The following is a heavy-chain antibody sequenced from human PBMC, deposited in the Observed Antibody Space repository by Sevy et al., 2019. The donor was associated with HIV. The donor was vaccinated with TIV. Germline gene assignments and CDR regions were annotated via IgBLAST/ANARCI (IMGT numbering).Heavy chain of an antibody. V-gene: IGHV3-15*01. J-gene: IGHJ4*02. CDR3: TAYYDDIFDY. CDR2: IKSKTDGGTT. D-gene: IGHD4-17*01. Sequence: GGSLRLSCAASGFTFSNAYMSWVRQAPGKGLEWVGRIKSKTDGGTTDFAAPAEGRFTISRDDSKNTLYLQMNSLKTEDTAVYYCTAYYDDIFDYWGQGTLVTVSS. CDR1: GFTFSNAY.